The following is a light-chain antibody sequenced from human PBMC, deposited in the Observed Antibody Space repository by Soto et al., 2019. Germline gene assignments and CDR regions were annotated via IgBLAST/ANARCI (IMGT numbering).Light chain of an antibody. Sequence: DIQMTQSPSTLSASVGDRVTITCRASQSISSWLAWYQQKPGKAPKLLIYRASSLESGVPSRFSGRGSGTEFTLPISSLQPDDFATYYCQQYNSYCTFGQGTKVEIK. CDR2: RAS. CDR1: QSISSW. V-gene: IGKV1-5*03. CDR3: QQYNSYCT. J-gene: IGKJ1*01.